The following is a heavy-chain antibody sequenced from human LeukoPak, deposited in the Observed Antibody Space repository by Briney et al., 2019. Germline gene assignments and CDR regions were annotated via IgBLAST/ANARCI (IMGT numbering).Heavy chain of an antibody. CDR2: IYYSGST. Sequence: SETPSLTCTVSGGSISSGDYYWSWIRQPPGKGLEWIGYIYYSGSTYYNPSLKSRVTISVDTSKNQFSLKLSSVTAADTAVYYCARLVQLPTGLFDYWGQGTLVTVSS. D-gene: IGHD5-18*01. CDR1: GGSISSGDYY. V-gene: IGHV4-30-4*01. J-gene: IGHJ4*02. CDR3: ARLVQLPTGLFDY.